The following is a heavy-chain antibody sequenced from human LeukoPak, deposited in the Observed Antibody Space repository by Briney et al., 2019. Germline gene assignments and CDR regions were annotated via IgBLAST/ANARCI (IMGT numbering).Heavy chain of an antibody. D-gene: IGHD3-16*01. CDR2: ISAYNGNT. CDR1: GYIFSNYA. V-gene: IGHV1-18*01. CDR3: ARFERGYDYAYGNNDY. J-gene: IGHJ4*02. Sequence: ASVNVSCTASGYIFSNYAINWVRQAPGQGLEWMGWISAYNGNTKYAQKLQGRVTMTTDKSTSTAYMELRSLISDDTAVYYCARFERGYDYAYGNNDYWGQGTLVTVSS.